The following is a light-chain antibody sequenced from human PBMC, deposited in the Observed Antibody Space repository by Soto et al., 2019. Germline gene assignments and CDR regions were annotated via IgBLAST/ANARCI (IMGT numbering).Light chain of an antibody. CDR3: QHYGTSAL. V-gene: IGKV3-20*01. J-gene: IGKJ3*01. Sequence: EIVLTQSPGTLFLSPGERATLSCRASQSVSDSYLAWYQQKPGQAPRLLIYASSRATGISDRFSGSGSGTDFTLTISRLEPEDFAVYYCQHYGTSALFGPGTKVDIK. CDR2: AS. CDR1: QSVSDSY.